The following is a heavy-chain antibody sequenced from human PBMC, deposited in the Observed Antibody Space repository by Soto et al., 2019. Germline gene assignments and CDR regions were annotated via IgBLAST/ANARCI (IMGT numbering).Heavy chain of an antibody. CDR1: GFIFDDYA. D-gene: IGHD3-10*01. Sequence: PGGSLRLSCAASGFIFDDYAMHWVRQAPGKGLEWVSGISWDSGSIIYADSVKGRFIISRDNANNSLYLQMNSLRADDTAVYYCAKEGSPPFFQHWGQGTLVTVSS. CDR3: AKEGSPPFFQH. J-gene: IGHJ4*02. CDR2: ISWDSGSI. V-gene: IGHV3-9*01.